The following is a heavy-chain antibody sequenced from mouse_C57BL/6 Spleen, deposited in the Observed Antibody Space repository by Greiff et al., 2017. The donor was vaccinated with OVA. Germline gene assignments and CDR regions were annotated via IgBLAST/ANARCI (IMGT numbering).Heavy chain of an antibody. CDR1: GYTFTSYW. V-gene: IGHV1-72*01. Sequence: QVQLKQPGAELVKPGASVKLSCKASGYTFTSYWMHWVKQRPGRGLEWIGRIDPNSGGTKYNEKFKSKATLTVDKSSSTAYMQLSRLTSEDSAVYDCARDGDSAGPWFAYWGQGTLVTVSA. D-gene: IGHD3-2*02. CDR3: ARDGDSAGPWFAY. CDR2: IDPNSGGT. J-gene: IGHJ3*01.